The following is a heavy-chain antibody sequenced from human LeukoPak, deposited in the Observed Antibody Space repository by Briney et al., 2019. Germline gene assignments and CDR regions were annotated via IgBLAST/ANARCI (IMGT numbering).Heavy chain of an antibody. J-gene: IGHJ6*03. D-gene: IGHD6-25*01. CDR2: ISSSSSTI. V-gene: IGHV3-48*04. CDR1: GFTFSSYS. CDR3: SVSPGSYYYMDV. Sequence: GGSLRLSCAASGFTFSSYSMNWARQAPGKGLEWVSYISSSSSTIYYADSVKGRFTISRDNAKNSLYLQMNSLRAEDTAVYYCSVSPGSYYYMDVWGKGTTVTVSS.